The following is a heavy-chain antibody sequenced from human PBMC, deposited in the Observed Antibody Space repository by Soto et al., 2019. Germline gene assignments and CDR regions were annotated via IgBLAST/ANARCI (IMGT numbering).Heavy chain of an antibody. J-gene: IGHJ5*02. V-gene: IGHV3-23*01. CDR3: ARAKVRAAGGTVWFDP. D-gene: IGHD3-10*01. Sequence: GGSLRLSCAASGFTFSSCVMSWVRQAPGKGLEWVSTISAGGSGIYNADSVTGRFTISRDNAKNSLYLQMNSLRAGDTAVYYCARAKVRAAGGTVWFDPWGQGTLVTVSS. CDR1: GFTFSSCV. CDR2: ISAGGSGI.